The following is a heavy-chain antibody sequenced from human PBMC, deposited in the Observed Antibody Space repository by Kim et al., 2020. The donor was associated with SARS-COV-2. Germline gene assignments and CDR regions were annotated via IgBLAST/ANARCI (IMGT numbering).Heavy chain of an antibody. CDR2: IYYSGST. CDR3: ARGGDGCCN. CDR1: GGSISSSSYY. V-gene: IGHV4-39*01. D-gene: IGHD3-16*01. Sequence: SETLSLTCTVSGGSISSSSYYWGWIRQPPGKGLEWIGSIYYSGSTYYNPSLKSRVTISVDTSKNQFSLKLSSVTAADTAVYYCARGGDGCCNWGQGTLVTVSS. J-gene: IGHJ4*02.